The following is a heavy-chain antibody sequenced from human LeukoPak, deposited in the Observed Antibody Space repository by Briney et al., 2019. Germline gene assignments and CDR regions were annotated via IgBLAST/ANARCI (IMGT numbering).Heavy chain of an antibody. V-gene: IGHV3-9*01. J-gene: IGHJ4*02. D-gene: IGHD6-19*01. CDR3: AKDISIAVAGTRGFDY. Sequence: QPGRSLRLSCAASGFTFDDYAMHWVRQAPGKGLEWVSGISWNSGSIGYADSVKGRFTISRDNARNSLYLQMNSLRAEDTALYYCAKDISIAVAGTRGFDYWGQGTLVTVSS. CDR2: ISWNSGSI. CDR1: GFTFDDYA.